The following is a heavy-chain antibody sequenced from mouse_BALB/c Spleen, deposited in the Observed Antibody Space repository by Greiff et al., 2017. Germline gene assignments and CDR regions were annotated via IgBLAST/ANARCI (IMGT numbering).Heavy chain of an antibody. CDR3: TRDGDYGSRAWFAY. V-gene: IGHV5-6-4*01. J-gene: IGHJ3*01. CDR1: GFTFSSYT. Sequence: EVKLVESGGGLVKPGGSLKLSCAASGFTFSSYTMSWVRQTPEKRLEWVATISSGGSYTYYPASVKGRFTISRDNAKNTLYLQMSSLKSEDTAMYYCTRDGDYGSRAWFAYWGQGTLVTVSA. D-gene: IGHD1-1*01. CDR2: ISSGGSYT.